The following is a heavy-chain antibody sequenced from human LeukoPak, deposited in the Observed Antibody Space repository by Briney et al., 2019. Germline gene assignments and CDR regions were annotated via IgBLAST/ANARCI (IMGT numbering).Heavy chain of an antibody. CDR3: ARGPGNNTGWSAGMPKGWFDP. CDR1: GYTFTSYD. Sequence: GASVKVSCKASGYTFTSYDINWVRQATGQGLEWMGWMNPNSGNTGYAKKLQGRVTMTRNTSMSTAYMELSSLRSEDSAVYYCARGPGNNTGWSAGMPKGWFDPWGQGTLVTVSS. J-gene: IGHJ5*02. V-gene: IGHV1-8*01. CDR2: MNPNSGNT. D-gene: IGHD6-19*01.